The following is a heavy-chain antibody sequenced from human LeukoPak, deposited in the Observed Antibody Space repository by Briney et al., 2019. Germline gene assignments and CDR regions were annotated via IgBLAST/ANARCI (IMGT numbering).Heavy chain of an antibody. J-gene: IGHJ4*01. CDR3: AGDGNEVVQYEVEDY. D-gene: IGHD1-1*01. V-gene: IGHV3-21*01. Sequence: GGSLRLSCAASGFTFSSYSMNWVRQAPGKGLEWVSSISSSSSYIYYADSVKGRFTISRDNAKNSLYLQMNSLRAEDTAVYYCAGDGNEVVQYEVEDYWGQEPWSPSPQ. CDR2: ISSSSSYI. CDR1: GFTFSSYS.